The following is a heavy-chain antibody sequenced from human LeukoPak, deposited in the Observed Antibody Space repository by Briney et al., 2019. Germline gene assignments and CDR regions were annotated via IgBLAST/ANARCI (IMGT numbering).Heavy chain of an antibody. CDR1: GDSISSSGSY. J-gene: IGHJ4*02. Sequence: SETLSLSCTVSGDSISSSGSYWGWIRQPPGKGLEWIGTISYSGSTYYNPSLKSRVTISVDTSKNQFSLKLNSVTAADTAVYYCARHIVVVTAYDYWGQGTLVTVSS. V-gene: IGHV4-39*01. D-gene: IGHD2-21*02. CDR3: ARHIVVVTAYDY. CDR2: ISYSGST.